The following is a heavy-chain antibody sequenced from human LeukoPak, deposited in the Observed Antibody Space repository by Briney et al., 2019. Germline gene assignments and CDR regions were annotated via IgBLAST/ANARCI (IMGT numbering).Heavy chain of an antibody. CDR1: GFTFNDYY. CDR3: ARVGIEVSAHPEVGMLLWI. D-gene: IGHD3-22*01. CDR2: TSSRGSYT. V-gene: IGHV3-11*06. J-gene: IGHJ3*02. Sequence: PGGSLRLSCAASGFTFNDYYMTWIRQAPGKGLEWVSYTSSRGSYTIYADSVRGRFSVSRDNAKKSLYLQMNSLRAEDTAVYYCARVGIEVSAHPEVGMLLWIWGQGTMVTVSS.